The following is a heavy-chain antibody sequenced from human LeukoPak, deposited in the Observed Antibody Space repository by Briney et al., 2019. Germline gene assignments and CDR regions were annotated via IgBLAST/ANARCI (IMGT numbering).Heavy chain of an antibody. CDR3: ARRGGVHQRSYFVY. V-gene: IGHV4-59*01. CDR1: GGSISSYY. D-gene: IGHD5-24*01. Sequence: SETLSLTCTASGGSISSYYWSWIRQPPGKGLEWFGYFYYSGSTNYNPSLKSRVTISVDTSKNQFSHKLSSVPAADTAVYYCARRGGVHQRSYFVYWGQGTLVTVSS. CDR2: FYYSGST. J-gene: IGHJ4*02.